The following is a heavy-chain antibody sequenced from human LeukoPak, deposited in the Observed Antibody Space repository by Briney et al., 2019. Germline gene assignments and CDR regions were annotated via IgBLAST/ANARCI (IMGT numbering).Heavy chain of an antibody. J-gene: IGHJ6*02. CDR1: GYTFTSYY. V-gene: IGHV1-2*02. D-gene: IGHD3-10*01. CDR3: ARDPIGPYYYGMDV. Sequence: ASVKVSCKASGYTFTSYYMHWVRQAPGQGLEWMGWINPNSGGTNCAQKFQGRVTMTRDTSISTAYMELSRLRSDDTAVYYCARDPIGPYYYGMDVWGQGTTVTVSS. CDR2: INPNSGGT.